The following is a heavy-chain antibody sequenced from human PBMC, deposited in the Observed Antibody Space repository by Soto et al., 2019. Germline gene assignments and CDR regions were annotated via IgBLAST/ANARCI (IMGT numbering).Heavy chain of an antibody. CDR1: GGSISSYY. D-gene: IGHD2-15*01. CDR2: IYYSGST. Sequence: QVQLQESGPGLVKPSETLSLTCTVSGGSISSYYWSWIRQPPGKGLEWIGYIYYSGSTTYNPSLKIRVTIAVHTSKNKFSLKLSSVTAEDTAVYYCAGNRRYCSGGSGYSFPVGIWGQGTMVTVSS. CDR3: AGNRRYCSGGSGYSFPVGI. V-gene: IGHV4-59*08. J-gene: IGHJ3*02.